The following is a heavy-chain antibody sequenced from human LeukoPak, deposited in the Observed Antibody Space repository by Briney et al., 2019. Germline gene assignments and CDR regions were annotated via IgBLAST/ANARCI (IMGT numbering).Heavy chain of an antibody. Sequence: GGSLRLSCAASGFTFSSYGMHWVRQAPGKGLEWVAFIRSDGSDKYYADSVKGRFIISRDNSKNTLYLQMNSLRAEDTAVYYCAKIGTDFWSGYDDYWGQGTLVTVSS. V-gene: IGHV3-30*02. J-gene: IGHJ4*02. CDR1: GFTFSSYG. CDR2: IRSDGSDK. D-gene: IGHD3-3*01. CDR3: AKIGTDFWSGYDDY.